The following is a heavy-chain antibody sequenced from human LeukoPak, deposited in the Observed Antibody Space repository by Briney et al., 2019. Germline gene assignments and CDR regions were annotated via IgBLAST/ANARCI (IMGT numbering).Heavy chain of an antibody. V-gene: IGHV4-4*02. D-gene: IGHD6-19*01. J-gene: IGHJ4*02. CDR1: GGSISICNW. CDR3: AMEGQWLAHFDY. Sequence: PSETLSLTCAVSGGSISICNWWSWVRQTPETGLGLIGEIFHSGRTNYNLSLKTRVTISVQTSKNEVSLKLQSVTAADTAVYYCAMEGQWLAHFDYWGQGTLVTVSS. CDR2: IFHSGRT.